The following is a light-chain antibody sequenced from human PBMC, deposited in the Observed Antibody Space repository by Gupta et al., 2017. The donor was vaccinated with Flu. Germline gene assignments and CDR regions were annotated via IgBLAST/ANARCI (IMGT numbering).Light chain of an antibody. CDR2: GAS. CDR3: QQYGSSVYT. J-gene: IGKJ2*01. Sequence: ERATLSCRASQSVNNNLLTWYQQKPGQAPRLLIYGASSRATGIPDRFSGSGSVTDFTLTIRRLEPEDFAVYYCQQYGSSVYTFGQGTKLEIK. V-gene: IGKV3-20*01. CDR1: QSVNNNL.